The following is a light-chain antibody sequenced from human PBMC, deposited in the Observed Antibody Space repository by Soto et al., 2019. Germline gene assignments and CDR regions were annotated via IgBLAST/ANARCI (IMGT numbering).Light chain of an antibody. V-gene: IGKV3-20*01. Sequence: EIVLTQSPGTLSLYPGERATLSCRASQSVRSSFLAWYQQKPGQAPRLLIYGASSRATGIPDRFSGSGSGTDFTLTISRLEPEDVAVYYCQLYGSSPLTFGGGTKVEIK. CDR3: QLYGSSPLT. J-gene: IGKJ4*01. CDR2: GAS. CDR1: QSVRSSF.